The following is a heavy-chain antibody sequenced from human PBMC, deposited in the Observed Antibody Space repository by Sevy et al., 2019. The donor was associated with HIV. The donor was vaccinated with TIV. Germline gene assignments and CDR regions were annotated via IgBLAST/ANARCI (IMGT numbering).Heavy chain of an antibody. Sequence: GGSLRLSCAASGFTFSSYSMNCVRQAPGKGLEWVSSISSSSSYIYYADSVKGRFTISRDNAKNSLYLQMNSLRAEDTAVYYCATDKGGYDPFDYWGQGTLVTVSS. V-gene: IGHV3-21*01. CDR2: ISSSSSYI. D-gene: IGHD5-12*01. CDR1: GFTFSSYS. J-gene: IGHJ4*02. CDR3: ATDKGGYDPFDY.